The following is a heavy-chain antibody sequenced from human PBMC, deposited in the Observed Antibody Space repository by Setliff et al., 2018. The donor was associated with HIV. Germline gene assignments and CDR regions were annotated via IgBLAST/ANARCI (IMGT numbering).Heavy chain of an antibody. J-gene: IGHJ6*03. Sequence: SETLSLTCAVSSGSISSSNWWSWVRQPPGKELEWIGEIYHSGSTNYNPSLKSRVTISVDTSKNQFFLKLSSVTAADTAVYYCVRGYCSSTTCYDDYYYMDVWGKGSTVTVSS. D-gene: IGHD2-2*01. V-gene: IGHV4-4*02. CDR1: SGSISSSNW. CDR2: IYHSGST. CDR3: VRGYCSSTTCYDDYYYMDV.